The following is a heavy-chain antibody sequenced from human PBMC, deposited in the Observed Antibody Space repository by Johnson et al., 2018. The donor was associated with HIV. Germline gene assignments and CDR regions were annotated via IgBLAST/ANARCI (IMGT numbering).Heavy chain of an antibody. CDR1: GFTFSSSW. D-gene: IGHD6-6*01. V-gene: IGHV3-7*01. CDR3: AYSSSPLSGDAFDI. CDR2: IKQDGSEK. Sequence: MQLVESGGGLVQPGGSLRLSCAASGFTFSSSWMSWVRQAPGKGLEWVANIKQDGSEKYSADSVRGRLTISRDNAKNSLYLQMNSLRAEDTAVYYCAYSSSPLSGDAFDIWGQGTMVTVSS. J-gene: IGHJ3*02.